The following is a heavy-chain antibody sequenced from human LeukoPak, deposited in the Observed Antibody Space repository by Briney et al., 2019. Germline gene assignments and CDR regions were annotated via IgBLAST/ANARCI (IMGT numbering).Heavy chain of an antibody. J-gene: IGHJ4*02. CDR3: ARDISSGYLDY. CDR2: IYYSGST. Sequence: SETLSLTCTVPGGSISSYYWSWIRQPPGKGLEWIGYIYYSGSTNYNPSLKSRVTISVDTSKNQFSLKLSSVTAADTAVYYCARDISSGYLDYWGQGTLVTVSS. V-gene: IGHV4-59*01. D-gene: IGHD3-3*01. CDR1: GGSISSYY.